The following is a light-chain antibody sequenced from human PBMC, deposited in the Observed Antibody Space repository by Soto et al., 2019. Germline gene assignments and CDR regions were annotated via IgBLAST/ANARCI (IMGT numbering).Light chain of an antibody. CDR1: QTISSL. Sequence: DIQMTQSPSTLSGSVGDRVTITCRASQTISSLLAWYQQKPGKAPKLLIYKASTLKSGVPSRFSGSGSGTEFPLTISSLQPDDFATYYCQHYNSYSEAFGQGTKVELK. V-gene: IGKV1-5*03. CDR3: QHYNSYSEA. CDR2: KAS. J-gene: IGKJ1*01.